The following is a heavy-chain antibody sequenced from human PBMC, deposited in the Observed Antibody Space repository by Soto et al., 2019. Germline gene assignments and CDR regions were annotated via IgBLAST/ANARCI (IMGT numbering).Heavy chain of an antibody. CDR3: AREGVPGLAVAGTYYYYGMDV. CDR1: GGTFSSYA. J-gene: IGHJ6*02. D-gene: IGHD6-19*01. Sequence: QVQLVQSGAEVKKPGSSVKVSCKASGGTFSSYAISWVRQAPGQGLEWMGGIIPIFGTANYAQKFQGRVTITADESTSTAYMELSSLRSEDTAVYYCAREGVPGLAVAGTYYYYGMDVWGQGTTVTVSS. CDR2: IIPIFGTA. V-gene: IGHV1-69*01.